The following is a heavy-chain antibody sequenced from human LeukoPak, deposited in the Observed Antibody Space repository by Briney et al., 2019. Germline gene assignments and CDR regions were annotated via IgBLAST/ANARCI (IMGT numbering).Heavy chain of an antibody. V-gene: IGHV3-66*01. Sequence: GGSLRLSCAASGFTVSSNYMSWVRQAPGKGLEWVSVIYSGGSTYYADSVKGRFTISRDNSKNTLYLQMNSLRAEDTAVYYCARGYGDYVHYFDYWGQGTLVTVSS. CDR1: GFTVSSNY. CDR2: IYSGGST. J-gene: IGHJ4*02. CDR3: ARGYGDYVHYFDY. D-gene: IGHD4-17*01.